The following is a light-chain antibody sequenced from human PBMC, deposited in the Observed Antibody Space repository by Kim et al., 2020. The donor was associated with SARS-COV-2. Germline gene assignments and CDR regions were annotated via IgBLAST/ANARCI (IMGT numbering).Light chain of an antibody. V-gene: IGLV4-69*01. CDR1: SGHSSYA. J-gene: IGLJ2*01. CDR2: LNSDGSH. CDR3: QTCGTGFVV. Sequence: QLVLTQSPSASASLGASVKLTCTLSSGHSSYAIAWHQQQPEKGPRYLMKLNSDGSHSKGDGIPDRFSGSSSGAERYLTISSLQSEDEADYYCQTCGTGFVVFGGGTQLTVL.